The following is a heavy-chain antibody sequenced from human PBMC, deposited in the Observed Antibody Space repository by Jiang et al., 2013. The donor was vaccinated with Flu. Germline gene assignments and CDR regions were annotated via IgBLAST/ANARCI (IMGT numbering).Heavy chain of an antibody. J-gene: IGHJ4*02. D-gene: IGHD4-23*01. V-gene: IGHV1-69*04. CDR1: GGTFSNYA. CDR2: IIPILNIP. CDR3: ARVYGGPLA. Sequence: CKASGGTFSNYAISWVRQAPGQGLEWMGRIIPILNIPNYAQNFQGRVTITADKSTSTAYMEVSSLRSEDTAVYYCARVYGGPLAWGQGTLVTVSS.